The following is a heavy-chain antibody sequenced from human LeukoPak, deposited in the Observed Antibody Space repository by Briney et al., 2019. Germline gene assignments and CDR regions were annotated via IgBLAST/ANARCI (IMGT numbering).Heavy chain of an antibody. J-gene: IGHJ4*02. CDR3: ARMGYYYSIPTFFDY. CDR1: GFTFDDYG. D-gene: IGHD3-22*01. V-gene: IGHV3-66*02. CDR2: IYSGGNT. Sequence: GGSLRLSCAASGFTFDDYGMSWVRQAPAKGLEWVSVIYSGGNTYYTDSVKGRFTISRDSSKNTLYLQMNSLRAEDTAVYYCARMGYYYSIPTFFDYWGQGTLVTVSS.